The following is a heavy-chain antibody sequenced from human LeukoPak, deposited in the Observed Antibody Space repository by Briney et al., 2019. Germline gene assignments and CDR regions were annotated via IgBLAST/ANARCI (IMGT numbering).Heavy chain of an antibody. D-gene: IGHD6-13*01. CDR2: IYYSGST. V-gene: IGHV4-39*07. J-gene: IGHJ5*02. CDR1: GGSISSSSYY. CDR3: ARVTGYSSSWYPRGGWFDP. Sequence: SETLSLTCTVSGGSISSSSYYWGWIRQPPGKGLEWIGSIYYSGSTYYNPSLKSRVTISVDTSKNQFSLKLSSVTAADTAVYYCARVTGYSSSWYPRGGWFDPWGQGTLVTVSS.